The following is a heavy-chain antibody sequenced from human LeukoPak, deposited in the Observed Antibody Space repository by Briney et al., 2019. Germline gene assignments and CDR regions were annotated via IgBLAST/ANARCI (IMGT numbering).Heavy chain of an antibody. J-gene: IGHJ4*02. CDR1: GYTFTSYY. CDR2: ISAYNGNT. Sequence: GASVKVSCKASGYTFTSYYIHWVRQAPGQGLEWMGWISAYNGNTNYAQKLQGRVTMTTDTSTSTAYMELRSLRSDDTAVYYCARDQRMATIDYWGQGTLVTVSS. CDR3: ARDQRMATIDY. V-gene: IGHV1-18*04. D-gene: IGHD5-24*01.